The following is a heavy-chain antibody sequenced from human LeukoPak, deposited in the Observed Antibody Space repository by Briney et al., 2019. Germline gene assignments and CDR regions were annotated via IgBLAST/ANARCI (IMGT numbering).Heavy chain of an antibody. CDR3: TSHTGTGDAFRPFHI. CDR2: INSRSSTI. V-gene: IGHV3-48*04. J-gene: IGHJ3*02. CDR1: GFTFSTHD. Sequence: GGSLRLSCAASGFTFSTHDANWVRQAPGKGLEWVSFINSRSSTIYYADSVKGRFTISRDNAKNSLYLQMNSLRAEDTAVYYCTSHTGTGDAFRPFHIWGQGTMVTVSS. D-gene: IGHD2-21*02.